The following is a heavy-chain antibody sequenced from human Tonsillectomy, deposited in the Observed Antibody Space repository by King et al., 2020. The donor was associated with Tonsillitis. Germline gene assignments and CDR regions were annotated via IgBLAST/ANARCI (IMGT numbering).Heavy chain of an antibody. Sequence: VQLVQSGAEVKKPGASVKVSCKASGYTFTGYYMHWVRQAPGQGLEWMGWINPNSGGTNYAQMFHARVTMTRDASVSTAYMELSRLRSDGTAVYYCARDVGGYSYGLFNYWGQGTLVTVSS. V-gene: IGHV1-2*02. CDR3: ARDVGGYSYGLFNY. J-gene: IGHJ4*02. CDR1: GYTFTGYY. CDR2: INPNSGGT. D-gene: IGHD5-18*01.